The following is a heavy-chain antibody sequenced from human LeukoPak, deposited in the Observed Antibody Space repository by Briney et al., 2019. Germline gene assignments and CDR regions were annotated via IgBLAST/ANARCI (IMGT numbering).Heavy chain of an antibody. J-gene: IGHJ4*02. D-gene: IGHD3-3*01. Sequence: ASVKVSCKASGYTFTSYGISWVRQAPGQGLEWMGRIIPILGIANYAQKFQGRVTITADKSTSTAYMELSSLRSEDTAVYYCARDNTYYDFWSGYYTLDYWGQGTLVTVSS. V-gene: IGHV1-69*04. CDR2: IIPILGIA. CDR1: GYTFTSYG. CDR3: ARDNTYYDFWSGYYTLDY.